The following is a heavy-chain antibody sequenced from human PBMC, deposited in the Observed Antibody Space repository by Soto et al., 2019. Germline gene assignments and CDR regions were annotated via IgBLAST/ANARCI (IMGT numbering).Heavy chain of an antibody. CDR2: IYHGGTT. CDR3: AKARVMVVAGSTFDY. J-gene: IGHJ4*01. CDR1: GYSISSGSY. D-gene: IGHD6-19*01. V-gene: IGHV4-38-2*02. Sequence: PSETLSLTCTVSGYSISSGSYWGWIRQPPGKGPEWIASIYHGGTTFYNPSLKSRVTVSVDKSNNQFSLKLRSVTAADTAVYDCAKARVMVVAGSTFDYWGHGTLVTVSS.